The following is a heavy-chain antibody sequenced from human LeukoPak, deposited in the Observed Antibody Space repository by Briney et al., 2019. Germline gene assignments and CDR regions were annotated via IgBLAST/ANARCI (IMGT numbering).Heavy chain of an antibody. V-gene: IGHV3-9*01. CDR1: GFTFDDYA. CDR3: AKDRARPIGRGRPKENYYYYMDV. D-gene: IGHD3-10*01. CDR2: ISWNSGSI. J-gene: IGHJ6*03. Sequence: GGSLRLSCAASGFTFDDYAMHWVRQAPGKGLEWVSGISWNSGSIGYADSVKGRFTISRDNAKNSLYLQMNSLRAEDTALYYCAKDRARPIGRGRPKENYYYYMDVWGKGTTVTVSS.